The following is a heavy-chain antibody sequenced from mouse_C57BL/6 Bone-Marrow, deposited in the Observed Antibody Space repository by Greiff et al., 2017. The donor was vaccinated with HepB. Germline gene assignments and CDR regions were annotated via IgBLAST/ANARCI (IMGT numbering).Heavy chain of an antibody. D-gene: IGHD2-4*01. CDR3: ARVAYDYDAWFAY. CDR1: GFTFSSYA. CDR2: ISDGGSYT. V-gene: IGHV5-4*03. Sequence: EVKLMESGGGLVKPGGSLKLSCAASGFTFSSYAMSWVRQTPEKRLEWVATISDGGSYTYYPDNVKGRFTISRDNAKNNLYLQMSHLKSEDTAMYYCARVAYDYDAWFAYWGQGTLVTVSA. J-gene: IGHJ3*01.